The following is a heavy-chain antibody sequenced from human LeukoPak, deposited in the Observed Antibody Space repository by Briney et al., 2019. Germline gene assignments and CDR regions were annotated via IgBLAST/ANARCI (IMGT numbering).Heavy chain of an antibody. CDR3: ARTYGDYFDY. D-gene: IGHD4-17*01. V-gene: IGHV4-59*01. Sequence: ASETLSLTCTVSGGSISSYYWSWIRQPPGKGLEWIGYIYYSGSTNYNPSLKSRVTISVDTSKNQLSLKLSSVTAADTAVYYCARTYGDYFDYWGQGTLVTVSS. J-gene: IGHJ4*02. CDR2: IYYSGST. CDR1: GGSISSYY.